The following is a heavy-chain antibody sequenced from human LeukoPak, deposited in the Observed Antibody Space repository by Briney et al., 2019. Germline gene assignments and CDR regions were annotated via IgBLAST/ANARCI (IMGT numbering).Heavy chain of an antibody. D-gene: IGHD1-14*01. CDR3: AREGTAQRDAFDI. V-gene: IGHV3-48*03. CDR2: ISSSGSAI. Sequence: GGSLRLSCAASGFTFSSYEMNWVRQAPGKWLEWVSYISSSGSAIYCADSVKGRFTISRDNAQNSLYLQRNSLRAEETAGYYCAREGTAQRDAFDIWGRGTRVTVSS. J-gene: IGHJ3*02. CDR1: GFTFSSYE.